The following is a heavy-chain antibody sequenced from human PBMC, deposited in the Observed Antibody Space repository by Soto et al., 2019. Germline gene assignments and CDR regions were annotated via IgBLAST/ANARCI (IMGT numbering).Heavy chain of an antibody. V-gene: IGHV3-74*01. D-gene: IGHD6-19*01. CDR1: GFTFSNCW. J-gene: IGHJ6*02. CDR3: ARAASAWRKGMDV. CDR2: LNRDGSDT. Sequence: GGSLRLSCAASGFTFSNCWMHWVRQGPGQGLVWVSRLNRDGSDTNYADSVKGRFTISRDNAKNTLYLQMHSLRAEDTAVYYCARAASAWRKGMDVWGQGTTVTVSS.